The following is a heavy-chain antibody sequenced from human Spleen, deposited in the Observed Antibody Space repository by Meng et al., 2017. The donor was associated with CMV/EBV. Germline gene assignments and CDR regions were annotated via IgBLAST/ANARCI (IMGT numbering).Heavy chain of an antibody. CDR2: INTNTGNP. J-gene: IGHJ4*02. CDR3: ARVRVAAGRTFYYFDH. Sequence: QVQLVQSGSELKKPGASVKVSYKASGYKFRRDNMNWVRQAPGQGLEWMGRINTNTGNPRYAQGFTGRFVFSSDISVSTAFLQIGGLKAADTAVYYCARVRVAAGRTFYYFDHWGQGTLVTVSS. D-gene: IGHD6-13*01. V-gene: IGHV7-4-1*01. CDR1: GYKFRRDN.